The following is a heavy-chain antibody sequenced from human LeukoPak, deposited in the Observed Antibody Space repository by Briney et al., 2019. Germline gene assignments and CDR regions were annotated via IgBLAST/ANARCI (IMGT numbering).Heavy chain of an antibody. CDR2: IWYDGSNK. CDR1: GFTFSSYG. J-gene: IGHJ4*02. D-gene: IGHD1-26*01. CDR3: SRDSEVGGLFPLDY. V-gene: IGHV3-33*08. Sequence: PGRSLRLSCAASGFTFSSYGMHWVRQAPGKGLEWVSVIWYDGSNKYYADSVKGRFTISRDNSKNTLYLQMISLRGKDRAVDYCSRDSEVGGLFPLDYWGQGTLVTVSS.